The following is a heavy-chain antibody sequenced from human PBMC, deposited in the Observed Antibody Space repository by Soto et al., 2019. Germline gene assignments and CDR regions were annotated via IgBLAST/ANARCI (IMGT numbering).Heavy chain of an antibody. J-gene: IGHJ4*01. V-gene: IGHV5-10-1*01. CDR3: ARLPVLSLVAVWGFDY. CDR1: GYIFTSYW. CDR2: IDPTDSYT. D-gene: IGHD3-16*01. Sequence: GESLKISCKVSGYIFTSYWISWVRLMPGKGLEWMGRIDPTDSYTDYSPSFQGHVTISVDKSINTAYLQWSSLKASDSAMYYCARLPVLSLVAVWGFDYWGLGTLVTVSS.